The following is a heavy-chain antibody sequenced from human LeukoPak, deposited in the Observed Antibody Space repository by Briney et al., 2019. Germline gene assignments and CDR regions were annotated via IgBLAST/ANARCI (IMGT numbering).Heavy chain of an antibody. CDR1: GYTLTGYY. CDR3: LCYRAGSGWARPYYFEH. CDR2: INPNIGAT. D-gene: IGHD6-25*01. Sequence: GASVKDSCKPSGYTLTGYYLQCGRQAPGQALEWMGWINPNIGATMYAEKFQGRVTMTRDTSISTAYMELSSLRSNDTAYYYCLCYRAGSGWARPYYFEHWGQGTLVTVSS. J-gene: IGHJ4*02. V-gene: IGHV1-2*02.